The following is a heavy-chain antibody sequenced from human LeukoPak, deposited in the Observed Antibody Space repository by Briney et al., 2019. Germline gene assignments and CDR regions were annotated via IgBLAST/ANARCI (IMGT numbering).Heavy chain of an antibody. Sequence: PGGSLRLSCAASGFTFSSCGMHWVRQAPGKGLEWVAFIRYHGSDKYYADSVKGRFTISRDNSKNTLSLQMNSLRAEDTAVYYCAKSPSSWKFDDWGQGTLVTVSS. CDR1: GFTFSSCG. CDR2: IRYHGSDK. D-gene: IGHD6-13*01. J-gene: IGHJ4*02. CDR3: AKSPSSWKFDD. V-gene: IGHV3-30*02.